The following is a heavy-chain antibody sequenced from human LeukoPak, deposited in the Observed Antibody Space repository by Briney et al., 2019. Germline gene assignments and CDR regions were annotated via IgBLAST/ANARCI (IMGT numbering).Heavy chain of an antibody. V-gene: IGHV4-30-4*01. CDR3: AVVPAANDAFDI. Sequence: SETLSLTCTLSGGSISSGDYYWSWIRQPPGKGLEWFGYIYYSGRTYYNPSLKSRVTISVDTSKNQFSLKLSSVTAADTAVYYCAVVPAANDAFDIWGQGTMVTVSS. D-gene: IGHD2-2*01. J-gene: IGHJ3*02. CDR1: GGSISSGDYY. CDR2: IYYSGRT.